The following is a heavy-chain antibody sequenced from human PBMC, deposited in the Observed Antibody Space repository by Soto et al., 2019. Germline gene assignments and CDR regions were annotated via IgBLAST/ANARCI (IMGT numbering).Heavy chain of an antibody. D-gene: IGHD2-15*01. Sequence: EVQLLESGGGLVQSGGSLRLSCAASGFTFSNYAMNWVRQAPGKGLEWVAVTGTGSGVTTFYADSVKGRFTISRDNSKNPLYLQMKSLRDEDTAVYYCAKDLYCSSRCFKSYDQWGQGTLVTVSS. CDR3: AKDLYCSSRCFKSYDQ. CDR1: GFTFSNYA. CDR2: GTGSGVTT. V-gene: IGHV3-23*01. J-gene: IGHJ4*02.